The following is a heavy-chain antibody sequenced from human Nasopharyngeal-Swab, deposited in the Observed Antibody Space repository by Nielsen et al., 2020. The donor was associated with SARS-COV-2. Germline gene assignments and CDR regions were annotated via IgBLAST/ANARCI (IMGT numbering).Heavy chain of an antibody. J-gene: IGHJ5*02. CDR3: ARGSCTNGLSYRRRGFDP. CDR2: INHSGST. CDR1: GGPFSGYY. V-gene: IGHV4-34*01. D-gene: IGHD2-8*01. Sequence: SETLSLTCAVYGGPFSGYYWTWIRQPTGKGLEWIGEINHSGSTNYNPSLKSRVTISVDTSKNQFSLKLTSVTAADTAVYYCARGSCTNGLSYRRRGFDPWGQGTLVTVSS.